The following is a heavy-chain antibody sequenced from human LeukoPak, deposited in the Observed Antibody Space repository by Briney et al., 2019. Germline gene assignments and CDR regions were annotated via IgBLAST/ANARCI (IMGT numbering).Heavy chain of an antibody. CDR3: ARHGGIEMATSRFDY. CDR1: GGSISSSSYY. CDR2: MYYSGST. Sequence: SETLSLTCTVSGGSISSSSYYWGWIRQPPGKGLGWIGSMYYSGSTYHNPSLKSRFTISVDTSKNQFSLKLSSVTAADTAVYYCARHGGIEMATSRFDYWGQGTLVTVSS. J-gene: IGHJ4*02. D-gene: IGHD5-24*01. V-gene: IGHV4-39*01.